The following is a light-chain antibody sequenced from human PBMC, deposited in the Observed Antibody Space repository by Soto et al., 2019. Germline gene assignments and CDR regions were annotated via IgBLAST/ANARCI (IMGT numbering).Light chain of an antibody. CDR3: QKFNSAPLT. CDR2: AAS. Sequence: DTQMTQSPSPLSACVGDRVTISCRASRDIANYLAWFQQKPGKAPKLLIYAASTLQSGVPSRFSGNGSGTDFTLTISSLQPEDVATYYCQKFNSAPLTFGGGTKVDIK. V-gene: IGKV1-27*01. J-gene: IGKJ4*01. CDR1: RDIANY.